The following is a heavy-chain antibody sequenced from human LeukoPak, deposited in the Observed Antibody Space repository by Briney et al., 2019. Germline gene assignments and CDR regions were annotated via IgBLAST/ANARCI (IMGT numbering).Heavy chain of an antibody. Sequence: PGGSLRLSCAASGFTFSTYGVHWVRQAPGKGLGWVAVIWYDGSNEYYADSVKGRFTISRDNSKNTLYLQMDSLRDEDTAVYYCARGITAAGTLGYFDYWGQGTLVTVSS. CDR3: ARGITAAGTLGYFDY. CDR1: GFTFSTYG. J-gene: IGHJ4*02. V-gene: IGHV3-33*01. D-gene: IGHD6-13*01. CDR2: IWYDGSNE.